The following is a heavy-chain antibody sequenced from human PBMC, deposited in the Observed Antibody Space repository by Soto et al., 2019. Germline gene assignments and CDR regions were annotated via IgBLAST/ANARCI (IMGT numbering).Heavy chain of an antibody. Sequence: GGSLRLSCAASGFTFSSYAMSWVRQAPGKGLEWVSAISGSGGSTYYADSVKGRFTISRDNSKNTLYLQMNSLRAEDTAVYYCAKWGRDFGEYYYMDVWGKGTTVTVSS. CDR1: GFTFSSYA. CDR2: ISGSGGST. D-gene: IGHD3-3*01. CDR3: AKWGRDFGEYYYMDV. J-gene: IGHJ6*03. V-gene: IGHV3-23*01.